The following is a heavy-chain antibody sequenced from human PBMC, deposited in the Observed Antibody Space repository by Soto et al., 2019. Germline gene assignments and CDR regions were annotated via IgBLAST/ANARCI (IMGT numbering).Heavy chain of an antibody. Sequence: SETLSLTCTVSGGSISSSSYYWGWIRQPPGKGLEWIGSIYYSGSTYYNPSLKSRVTISVDTSKKQFSLKLRSVTAADTAVYYCSRHGDYYGSGSLFYYYYGMDVWGQGTTVT. J-gene: IGHJ6*02. CDR1: GGSISSSSYY. D-gene: IGHD3-10*01. V-gene: IGHV4-39*01. CDR2: IYYSGST. CDR3: SRHGDYYGSGSLFYYYYGMDV.